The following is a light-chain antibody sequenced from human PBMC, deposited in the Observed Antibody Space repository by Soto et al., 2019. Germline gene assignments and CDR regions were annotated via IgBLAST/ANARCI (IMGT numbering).Light chain of an antibody. CDR1: QPVDSN. CDR3: KQYNWWPFP. V-gene: IGKV3D-15*01. Sequence: PGVGPTRSCMASQPVDSNYLAWYQQKPGQSPRLLIHSASDRATGTPDRFSGSGSGTEFTLTISSLQSGDCAVYYCKQYNWWPFPSGPGTKVATK. CDR2: SAS. J-gene: IGKJ3*01.